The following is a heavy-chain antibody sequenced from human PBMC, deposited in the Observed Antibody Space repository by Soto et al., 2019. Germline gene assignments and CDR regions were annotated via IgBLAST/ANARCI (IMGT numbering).Heavy chain of an antibody. CDR1: GLTFSAAW. J-gene: IGHJ5*02. CDR3: ARSGTNWFDT. CDR2: IKSGGTT. D-gene: IGHD3-3*01. Sequence: EVHLVESGGGLGEPGGSLRLSCVASGLTFSAAWMTWVRQGPGKGLEWVARIKSGGTTDYAAPVKGRFTISRDDSRSTVYLQLNSLKVEDTAIYYCARSGTNWFDTWGQGTLVTVSS. V-gene: IGHV3-15*01.